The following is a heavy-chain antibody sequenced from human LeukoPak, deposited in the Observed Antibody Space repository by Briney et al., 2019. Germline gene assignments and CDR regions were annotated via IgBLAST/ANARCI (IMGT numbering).Heavy chain of an antibody. V-gene: IGHV3-23*01. CDR1: GFTFSSYA. D-gene: IGHD2-2*01. CDR3: ATYCSSTSCWEQFDY. Sequence: GGSLRLSCAASGFTFSSYAMSWVRQAPGKGLEWVSAISGSGGSTYYADSVKGRFTISRDNSKNTLYLQMNSLRAEDTAVYYCATYCSSTSCWEQFDYWGQGTWSPSPQ. CDR2: ISGSGGST. J-gene: IGHJ4*02.